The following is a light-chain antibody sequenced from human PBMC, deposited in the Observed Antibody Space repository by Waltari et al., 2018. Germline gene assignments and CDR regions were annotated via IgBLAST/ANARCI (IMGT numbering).Light chain of an antibody. Sequence: TQYPAVSVAMGQTVRITCQGDSLRSSYASWYRQRPGQAPILVMYDKNNRPSGVPDRFSGSSSDNTASLTITGAQAEDEAYYYCHSRDASGVGGTFGGGTKLTVL. CDR1: SLRSSY. V-gene: IGLV3-19*01. J-gene: IGLJ3*02. CDR3: HSRDASGVGGT. CDR2: DKN.